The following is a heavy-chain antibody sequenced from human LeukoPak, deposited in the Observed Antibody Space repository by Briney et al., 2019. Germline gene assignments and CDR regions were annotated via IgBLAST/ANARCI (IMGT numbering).Heavy chain of an antibody. CDR2: LWYDGTNE. V-gene: IGHV3-33*06. D-gene: IGHD1-26*01. J-gene: IGHJ3*02. Sequence: GGSLRLSCAASGFTFNNYGMHWVRQAPGRGLEWVALLWYDGTNENYADSVKGRFTISRDNSKNTLFLQMNSLRVEDTAVYYCAKSPNMRSPGAFDIWGQGTMVTVSS. CDR1: GFTFNNYG. CDR3: AKSPNMRSPGAFDI.